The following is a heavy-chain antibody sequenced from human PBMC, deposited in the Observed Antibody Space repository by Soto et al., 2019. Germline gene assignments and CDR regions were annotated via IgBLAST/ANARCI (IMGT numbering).Heavy chain of an antibody. V-gene: IGHV1-69*13. CDR3: ARCSGYSSSWYPPLSQYYYYGMDV. D-gene: IGHD6-13*01. CDR1: GGTFSSYA. CDR2: IIPIFGTA. J-gene: IGHJ6*02. Sequence: ASVKVSCKASGGTFSSYAISWVRQAPGQGLEWMGGIIPIFGTANYAQKFQGRVTITADESTSTAYMELSSLRSEDTAVYYCARCSGYSSSWYPPLSQYYYYGMDVWGQGTTVTVSS.